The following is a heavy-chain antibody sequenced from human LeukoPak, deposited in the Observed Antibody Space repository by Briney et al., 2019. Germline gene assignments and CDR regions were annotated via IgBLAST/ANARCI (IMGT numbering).Heavy chain of an antibody. CDR3: ARDGTAASGGWFDP. CDR1: GGSNSSSSYD. V-gene: IGHV4-39*07. D-gene: IGHD6-13*01. Sequence: PSETLSLTCTVSGGSNSSSSYDWGWIRQPPGKGLEWIGSIYYSGSTDYNPSLKSRVTISVDTSKNQFSLKLSSVTAADTAVYYCARDGTAASGGWFDPWGQGTLVTVSS. CDR2: IYYSGST. J-gene: IGHJ5*02.